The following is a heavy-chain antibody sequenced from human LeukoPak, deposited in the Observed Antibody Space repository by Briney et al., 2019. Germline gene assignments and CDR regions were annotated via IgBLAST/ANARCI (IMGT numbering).Heavy chain of an antibody. V-gene: IGHV4-59*12. J-gene: IGHJ3*02. CDR1: GGSISGYY. CDR3: ARGAYCSSTSCYKGAFDI. Sequence: SETLSLTCTVSGGSISGYYWSWIRQPPGKGLEWIGYIYYSGSTNYNPSLKSRVTISVDTSKNQFSLKLSSVTAADTAVYYCARGAYCSSTSCYKGAFDIWGPGTMVTVSS. CDR2: IYYSGST. D-gene: IGHD2-2*02.